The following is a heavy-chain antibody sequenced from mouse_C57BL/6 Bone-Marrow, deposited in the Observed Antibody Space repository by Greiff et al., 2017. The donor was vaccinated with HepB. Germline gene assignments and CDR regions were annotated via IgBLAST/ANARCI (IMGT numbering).Heavy chain of an antibody. V-gene: IGHV5-4*01. CDR2: ISDGGSYT. D-gene: IGHD2-4*01. CDR1: GFTFSSYA. CDR3: AREGGIYYDYEGWFAY. Sequence: EVQLVESGGGLVKPGGSLKLSCAASGFTFSSYAMSWVRQTPEKRLEWVATISDGGSYTYYPDNVKGRFTISRDNAKNNLYLQMSHLKSEDTAMYYCAREGGIYYDYEGWFAYWGQGTLVTVSA. J-gene: IGHJ3*01.